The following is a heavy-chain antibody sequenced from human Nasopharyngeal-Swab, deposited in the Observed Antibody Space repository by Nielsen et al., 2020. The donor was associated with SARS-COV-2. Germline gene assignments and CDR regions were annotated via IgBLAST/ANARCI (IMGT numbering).Heavy chain of an antibody. J-gene: IGHJ4*02. Sequence: WIRQPPGKGLEWIGEKKKRGRTNYNPSLKSRVTISVDTSKNQFSLKLSSVTAADTAVYYCARGQGPRHYYDSSGYYYDVLGRGYYFDYWGQGTLGTVSS. CDR2: KKKRGRT. V-gene: IGHV4-34*01. D-gene: IGHD3-22*01. CDR3: ARGQGPRHYYDSSGYYYDVLGRGYYFDY.